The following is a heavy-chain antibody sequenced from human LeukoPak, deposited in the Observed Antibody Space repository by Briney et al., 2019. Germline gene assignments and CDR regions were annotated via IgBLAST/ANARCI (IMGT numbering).Heavy chain of an antibody. CDR2: ISGRDGGT. Sequence: GASLRLSCAASGFIFSNYAMSWVRQAPGKGLEWVSAISGRDGGTYYADSVKGRFTISRDNSKSTLYLQMNSLRAEDTAVYYCARARAFDYWGQGTLVTVSS. CDR3: ARARAFDY. V-gene: IGHV3-23*01. CDR1: GFIFSNYA. J-gene: IGHJ4*02.